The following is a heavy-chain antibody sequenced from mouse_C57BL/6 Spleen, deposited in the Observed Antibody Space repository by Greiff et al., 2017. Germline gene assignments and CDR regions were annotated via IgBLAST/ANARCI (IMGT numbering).Heavy chain of an antibody. Sequence: EVQLQQSGPELVKPGASVKMSCKASGYTFTDYNMHWVKQSHGKSLEWIGYINPNNGGTSYNQKFKGKATLTVNKSSSTAYMELRSLTSEDSAVYYCARPYGSSRGYFDGWGTGTTVTVSS. CDR1: GYTFTDYN. J-gene: IGHJ1*03. V-gene: IGHV1-22*01. CDR2: INPNNGGT. CDR3: ARPYGSSRGYFDG. D-gene: IGHD1-1*01.